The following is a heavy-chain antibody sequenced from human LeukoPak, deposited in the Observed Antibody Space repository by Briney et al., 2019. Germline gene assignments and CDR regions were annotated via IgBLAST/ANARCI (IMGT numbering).Heavy chain of an antibody. CDR3: ARGGQGAVDY. CDR1: GFTFSSHW. CDR2: INNDGRVT. Sequence: PGGSLRLSCAASGFTFSSHWMHWVRQAPGQGLVWVSFINNDGRVTRYADSVKGRFTISRDNAKNTLYLQMNSLRAEDTAMYYCARGGQGAVDYWGQGTLVTVSS. J-gene: IGHJ4*02. V-gene: IGHV3-74*01. D-gene: IGHD3-16*01.